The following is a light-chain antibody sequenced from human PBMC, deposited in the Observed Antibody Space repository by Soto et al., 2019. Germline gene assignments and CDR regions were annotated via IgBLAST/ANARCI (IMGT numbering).Light chain of an antibody. J-gene: IGKJ3*01. Sequence: EFVLTQSPGTLSLSPGERATLSCRASQSVSRNNLAWYQQRPGQAPRVVIYGASTRATGIPERFSGSGSGTDFTLTIRRLEPEDFAVYYCQQYGRSPFTFGPGTKVDIK. V-gene: IGKV3-20*01. CDR1: QSVSRNN. CDR3: QQYGRSPFT. CDR2: GAS.